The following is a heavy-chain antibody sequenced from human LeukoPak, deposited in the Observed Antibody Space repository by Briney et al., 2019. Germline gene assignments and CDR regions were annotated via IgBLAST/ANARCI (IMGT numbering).Heavy chain of an antibody. CDR1: RLTLTSYS. Sequence: SRRSLRLSCAASRLTLTSYSMNWVREAPGKGLEWVSSISSSSSYIYYADSVKGRFTISRDNAKNSLYLQMNSLRAEDTAVYYCARDPTSGYRTHEKDGSSNWGQGTLVTVSS. CDR3: ARDPTSGYRTHEKDGSSN. V-gene: IGHV3-21*01. D-gene: IGHD3-10*01. CDR2: ISSSSSYI. J-gene: IGHJ4*02.